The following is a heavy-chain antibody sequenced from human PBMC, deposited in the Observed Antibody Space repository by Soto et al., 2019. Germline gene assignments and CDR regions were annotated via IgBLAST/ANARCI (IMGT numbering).Heavy chain of an antibody. CDR2: IYYSGST. D-gene: IGHD2-2*01. Sequence: TSETLSLTCTVSGGSISSYYWSWIRQPPGKGLEWIGYIYYSGSTNYNPSLKSRVTISVDTSKNQFSLKLSSVTAADTAVYYCARGLGYCSSTSCHERWFDPWGQGTLVTVSS. CDR1: GGSISSYY. CDR3: ARGLGYCSSTSCHERWFDP. V-gene: IGHV4-59*01. J-gene: IGHJ5*02.